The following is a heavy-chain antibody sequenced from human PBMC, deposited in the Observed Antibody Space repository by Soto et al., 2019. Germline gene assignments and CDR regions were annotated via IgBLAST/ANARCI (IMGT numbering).Heavy chain of an antibody. D-gene: IGHD3-22*01. V-gene: IGHV4-30-4*01. CDR2: IYYSGST. J-gene: IGHJ4*02. Sequence: SETLSLTGTVSGGSISRGEYYWSGIRQPPGKGQEWIGYIYYSGSTYYNPSLKSRVTISVDASKNLFSLKLSSVPDADTAVYYCASDYVEVGYDSSGSLFDYWGQGTLVTVSS. CDR1: GGSISRGEYY. CDR3: ASDYVEVGYDSSGSLFDY.